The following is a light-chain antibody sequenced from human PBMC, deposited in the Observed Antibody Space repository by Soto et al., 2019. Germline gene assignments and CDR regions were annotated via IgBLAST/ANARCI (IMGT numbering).Light chain of an antibody. CDR1: QSISSN. Sequence: IVLPLATATMSGARRDESTNSCRASQSISSNLAWYQQKPGQAPRLLIYGPSTRATGVPARFSGSGSGTEFTPTISRLKTEDCGIGICPQRHCSPRTSAPGTKVDIK. V-gene: IGKV3-15*01. J-gene: IGKJ1*01. CDR3: PQRHCSPRT. CDR2: GPS.